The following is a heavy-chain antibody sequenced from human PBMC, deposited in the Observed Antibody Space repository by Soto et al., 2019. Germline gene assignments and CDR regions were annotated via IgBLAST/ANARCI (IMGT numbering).Heavy chain of an antibody. CDR3: ARGRASGSYYLLDY. Sequence: QVQLVQSGAEVKKPGASVKVSCKASGNTFTSYDINWVRQATGHGLEWMGWINPNSGNIGYAQKFQGRVTMTRDTAIRTAYMEVSRLRSDDTAVYYCARGRASGSYYLLDYLGQGTLVTVSS. V-gene: IGHV1-8*01. CDR1: GNTFTSYD. D-gene: IGHD3-10*01. J-gene: IGHJ4*02. CDR2: INPNSGNI.